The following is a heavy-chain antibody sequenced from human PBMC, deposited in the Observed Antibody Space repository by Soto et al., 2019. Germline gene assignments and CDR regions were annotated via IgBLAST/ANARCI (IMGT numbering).Heavy chain of an antibody. CDR1: GFTFSTYS. Sequence: GGSLGLSCAASGFTFSTYSMHWVRQAPGKGLEWISYISSKTNTIYYADTVKGRFTISRDNAKNSVDLQMDSLRGEDTATYFCARDGQYYDYIRGGHRSSGFDSWGQGTLVTVSS. CDR2: ISSKTNTI. CDR3: ARDGQYYDYIRGGHRSSGFDS. J-gene: IGHJ4*02. V-gene: IGHV3-48*01. D-gene: IGHD3-16*02.